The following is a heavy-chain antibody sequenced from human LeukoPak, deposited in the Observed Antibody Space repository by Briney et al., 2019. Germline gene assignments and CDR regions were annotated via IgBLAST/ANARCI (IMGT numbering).Heavy chain of an antibody. CDR2: INHSGST. CDR3: ARHPIYYDYVWGSYRSPYNWFDP. Sequence: SETLSLTCTVSGGSISSSSYYWGWIRQPPGKGLEWIGEINHSGSTNHNPSLKSRVTISVDTSKNQFSLKLSSVTAADTAVYYCARHPIYYDYVWGSYRSPYNWFDPWGQGTLVTVSS. J-gene: IGHJ5*02. CDR1: GGSISSSSYY. V-gene: IGHV4-39*01. D-gene: IGHD3-16*02.